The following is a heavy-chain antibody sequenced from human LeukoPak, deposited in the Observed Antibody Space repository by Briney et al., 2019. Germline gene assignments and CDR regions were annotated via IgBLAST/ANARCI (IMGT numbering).Heavy chain of an antibody. CDR1: GYSISSGYY. CDR2: IYHSGST. Sequence: SETLSLTCTVSGYSISSGYYWGWIRQPPGKGLEWIGSIYHSGSTYYNPSLKSRVTISVDTSKNQFSLKLSSVTAADTAVYYCARGRSGTAATRDYGDYFFDYWGQGTLVTVSS. CDR3: ARGRSGTAATRDYGDYFFDY. D-gene: IGHD4-17*01. J-gene: IGHJ4*02. V-gene: IGHV4-38-2*02.